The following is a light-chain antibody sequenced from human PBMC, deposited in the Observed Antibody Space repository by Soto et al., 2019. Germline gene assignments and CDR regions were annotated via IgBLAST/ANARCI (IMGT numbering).Light chain of an antibody. CDR2: AAS. CDR3: QQSYSTHRT. V-gene: IGKV1-39*01. CDR1: QSISSY. Sequence: DIQMTQSPSSLSASVGDRVTITCRASQSISSYLNWYQQKPGKAPKLLIYAASSLQSGVPSRFSGSGSGTDFTLTIRRLQPEHFATHYCQQSYSTHRTFGQGTRWIS. J-gene: IGKJ1*01.